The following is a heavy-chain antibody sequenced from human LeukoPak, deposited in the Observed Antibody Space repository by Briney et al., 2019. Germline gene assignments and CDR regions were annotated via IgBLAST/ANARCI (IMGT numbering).Heavy chain of an antibody. CDR3: ARVGVSITIFGVAHNWFDP. CDR2: MYLSGTT. J-gene: IGHJ5*02. CDR1: GDSINSLDL. Sequence: SETLSLTCTVSGDSINSLDLWSWVRQPPGKGLEWIGEMYLSGTTHSNPSVKSRVTISIDKSKNQFSLKLSSVTAADTAVYYCARVGVSITIFGVAHNWFDPWGQGTLVIVSS. V-gene: IGHV4-4*02. D-gene: IGHD3-3*01.